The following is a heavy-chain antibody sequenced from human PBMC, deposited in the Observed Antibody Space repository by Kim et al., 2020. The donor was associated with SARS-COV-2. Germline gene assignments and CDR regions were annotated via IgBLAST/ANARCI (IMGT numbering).Heavy chain of an antibody. CDR3: GRDGVTPGVRFDY. Sequence: GGSLRLSCAASGFTFSSHWMSWVRQAPGKGLEWVANINQGGRDKYYVDTVKGRFTISRENTKNLLNLQMNSQRAEDTGGYCCGRDGVTPGVRFDYWGQG. CDR1: GFTFSSHW. J-gene: IGHJ4*02. D-gene: IGHD3-10*01. CDR2: INQGGRDK. V-gene: IGHV3-7*01.